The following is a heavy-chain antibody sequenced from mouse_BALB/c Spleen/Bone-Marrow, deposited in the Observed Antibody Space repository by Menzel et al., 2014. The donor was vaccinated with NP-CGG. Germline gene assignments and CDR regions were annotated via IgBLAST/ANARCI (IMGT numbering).Heavy chain of an antibody. J-gene: IGHJ4*01. CDR1: GFTFRDYY. Sequence: VQLKESGGGLVQPGGSLKLSCATSGFTFRDYYMYWVRQTPEKRLEWVAYISNGGGSTYYPDTVKGRFTISRDNAKNTLYLQMSRLESEDTAMYYCARQGTLDYWGQGTSVTVSS. CDR3: ARQGTLDY. CDR2: ISNGGGST. V-gene: IGHV5-12*02.